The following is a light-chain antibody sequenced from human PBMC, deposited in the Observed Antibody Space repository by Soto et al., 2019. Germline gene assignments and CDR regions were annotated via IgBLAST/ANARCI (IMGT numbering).Light chain of an antibody. CDR2: GAS. CDR3: QQRSNWPLT. Sequence: EIVLTQSPGTLSLSPGERATLSCRASQSVGSYLAWYQQKPGQAPRLLIYGASYRATGIPARFSGSGSGTDFTLTISSPEPEDFAVYYCQQRSNWPLTFGGGTKVDIK. J-gene: IGKJ4*01. CDR1: QSVGSY. V-gene: IGKV3-11*01.